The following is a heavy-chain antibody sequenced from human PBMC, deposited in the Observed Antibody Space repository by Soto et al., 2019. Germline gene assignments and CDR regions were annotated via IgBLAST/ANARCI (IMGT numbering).Heavy chain of an antibody. D-gene: IGHD2-2*01. CDR2: IYPGDSET. V-gene: IGHV5-51*01. Sequence: PGESLKISCRGSGFTFTNYWIAWLRQMPGKGLEWMGIIYPGDSETSYSPSFQGQVIISADKSINTAHLQWSSLKTSDTAMYYCGKHEGYCSRTTCSSVDHWGQGTLVTVSS. J-gene: IGHJ4*02. CDR1: GFTFTNYW. CDR3: GKHEGYCSRTTCSSVDH.